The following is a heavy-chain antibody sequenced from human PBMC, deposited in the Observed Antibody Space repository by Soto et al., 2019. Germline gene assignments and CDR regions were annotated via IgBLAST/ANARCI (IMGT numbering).Heavy chain of an antibody. CDR3: ARGSSIAGLYYGMDV. Sequence: QVQLQESGPGLVKPSQTLSLTCTVSGGSISSGGYYWTWIRQHPGKGLEWIGYNYYSGITSYNPPLERRVTISLYTSKNQFALKLSSVTAADTAVYYCARGSSIAGLYYGMDVWGQGTTVTVSS. D-gene: IGHD6-6*01. J-gene: IGHJ6*02. CDR2: NYYSGIT. CDR1: GGSISSGGYY. V-gene: IGHV4-31*03.